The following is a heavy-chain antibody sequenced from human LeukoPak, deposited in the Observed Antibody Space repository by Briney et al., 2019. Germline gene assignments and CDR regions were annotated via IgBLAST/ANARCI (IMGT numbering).Heavy chain of an antibody. CDR1: GGSFSGYY. J-gene: IGHJ4*02. V-gene: IGHV4-34*01. CDR2: INHSGST. Sequence: SETLSLTCAVYGGSFSGYYWSWIRQPPGKGLEWIGEINHSGSTYYNPSLKSRVTISVDTSKNQFSLKLSSVTAADTAVYFCARGFRGDNFDYWGQGTLVTVSS. D-gene: IGHD7-27*01. CDR3: ARGFRGDNFDY.